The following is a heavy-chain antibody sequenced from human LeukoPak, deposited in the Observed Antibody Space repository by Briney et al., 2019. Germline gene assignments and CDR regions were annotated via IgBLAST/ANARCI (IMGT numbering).Heavy chain of an antibody. J-gene: IGHJ4*02. V-gene: IGHV1-2*02. CDR3: ARDYCSSTSCLFDY. CDR1: GYTFTGYH. CDR2: INPNSGDT. D-gene: IGHD2-2*01. Sequence: ASVKVSCKASGYTFTGYHMHRVRQAPGQGLEWMGWINPNSGDTNYAQNFQGRVTMTRDTSISTAYMELSRLRSDDTAVYYCARDYCSSTSCLFDYWGQGTLVTVSS.